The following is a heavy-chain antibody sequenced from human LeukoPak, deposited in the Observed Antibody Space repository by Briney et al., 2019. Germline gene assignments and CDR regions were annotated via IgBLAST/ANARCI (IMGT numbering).Heavy chain of an antibody. CDR1: GGSFSGYY. CDR2: INHSGST. V-gene: IGHV4-34*01. CDR3: ARGGYSYGTRYFDY. J-gene: IGHJ4*02. D-gene: IGHD5-18*01. Sequence: SETLSLTCAVYGGSFSGYYWSWIRQPPGKGLEWIGEINHSGSTNYNPSLKSRVTISVDTSKNQFSLKLSSVTAADTAVYYCARGGYSYGTRYFDYWGQGTLVTVSS.